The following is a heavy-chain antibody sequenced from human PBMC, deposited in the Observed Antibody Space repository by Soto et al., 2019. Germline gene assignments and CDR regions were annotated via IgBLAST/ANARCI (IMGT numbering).Heavy chain of an antibody. Sequence: SLRLSCAASGFTFDDYAMHWVRQAPGKGLEWVSGINWNSGSIGYADSVKGRFTISRDDAKNSLYLQMNSLRAEDTALYYCAKDIYDFWSGYSDWGQGTLVTVSS. CDR1: GFTFDDYA. CDR3: AKDIYDFWSGYSD. CDR2: INWNSGSI. D-gene: IGHD3-3*01. J-gene: IGHJ4*02. V-gene: IGHV3-9*01.